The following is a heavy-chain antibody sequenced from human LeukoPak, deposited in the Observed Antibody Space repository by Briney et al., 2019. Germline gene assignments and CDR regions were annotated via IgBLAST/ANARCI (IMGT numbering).Heavy chain of an antibody. CDR1: GGSFATYR. CDR2: IYPGDCGT. CDR3: ARSMYGSNIYSVFDF. V-gene: IGHV5-51*01. Sequence: AESPQIPSKASGGSFATYRIGRWLRKPARDLQELGIIYPGDCGTTYGPSFQGPVTISADKSINTAYLQWSSLKASETAIYYWARSMYGSNIYSVFDFWGQGTLVTVSS. J-gene: IGHJ4*02. D-gene: IGHD4/OR15-4a*01.